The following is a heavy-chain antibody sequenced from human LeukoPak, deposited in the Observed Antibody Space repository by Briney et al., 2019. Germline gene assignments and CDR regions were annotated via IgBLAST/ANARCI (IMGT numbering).Heavy chain of an antibody. V-gene: IGHV3-74*01. D-gene: IGHD6-19*01. CDR1: GFTFSNYW. Sequence: GGSLRLSCAASGFTFSNYWMHWVRQAPGKGLVWVSRINSDGSSTNYADSVKGRFTISRDNSKNTLYLQMNSLRAEDTAVYYCAKAKGWLQIFDYWGQGTLVTVSS. J-gene: IGHJ4*02. CDR3: AKAKGWLQIFDY. CDR2: INSDGSST.